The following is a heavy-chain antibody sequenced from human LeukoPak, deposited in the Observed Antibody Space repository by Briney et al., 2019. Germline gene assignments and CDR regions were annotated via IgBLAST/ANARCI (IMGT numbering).Heavy chain of an antibody. V-gene: IGHV1-18*01. CDR2: ISAYNGNT. J-gene: IGHJ4*02. CDR3: ARDSRIQLWGGRGYYFDY. Sequence: ASVKLSCMASGYTFTSYGISWVRQAPGQGLEWMGWISAYNGNTNYAQKLQGRVTMTTDTSTSTAYMELRSLRSDDTAVYYCARDSRIQLWGGRGYYFDYWGQGTLVTVSS. CDR1: GYTFTSYG. D-gene: IGHD5-18*01.